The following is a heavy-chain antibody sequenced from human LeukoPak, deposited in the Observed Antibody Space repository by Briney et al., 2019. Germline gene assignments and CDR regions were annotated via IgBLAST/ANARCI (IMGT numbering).Heavy chain of an antibody. CDR1: GYTFTGYY. J-gene: IGHJ4*02. CDR3: ARGIAAAGFGFSINY. V-gene: IGHV1-2*02. CDR2: INPNSGGT. D-gene: IGHD6-13*01. Sequence: GASVKVSCKASGYTFTGYYMHWVRQAPGQGLEWMGWINPNSGGTNYVQKFQGRVTMTRDTSISTAYMELSRLRADDPAVYYCARGIAAAGFGFSINYWGQGTLVTVSS.